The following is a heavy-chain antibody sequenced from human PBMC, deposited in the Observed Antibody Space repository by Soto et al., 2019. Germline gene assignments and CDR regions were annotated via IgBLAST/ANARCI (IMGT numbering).Heavy chain of an antibody. V-gene: IGHV4-38-2*01. D-gene: IGHD2-15*01. CDR1: ASSIRSHYY. CDR2: IYQSGTA. CDR3: ARVTGSEGYFDY. Sequence: KTSETLSLTCAVSASSIRSHYYWGWIRQPPGKGLEWIGSIYQSGTAYYNPSLKSRVTISVDTSKNEFSLNVNSVTAADTAVYYCARVTGSEGYFDYWGQGTLVTVSS. J-gene: IGHJ4*02.